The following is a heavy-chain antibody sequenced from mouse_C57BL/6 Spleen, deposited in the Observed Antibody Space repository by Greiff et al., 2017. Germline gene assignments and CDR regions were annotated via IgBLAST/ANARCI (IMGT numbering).Heavy chain of an antibody. CDR2: FNPSSGYI. CDR3: ERGERRDDGYYVYYAMDY. D-gene: IGHD2-3*01. J-gene: IGHJ4*01. V-gene: IGHV1-7*01. CDR1: GYTFTRYW. Sequence: QVQLQQSGAELAKPGASVKLSCKASGYTFTRYWMHWVKQRPGQGLEWIGYFNPSSGYIKYNQKFKDKATLTADKSSSTAYMQLRSLTYEDSAVYYCERGERRDDGYYVYYAMDYWGQGTSVTVSS.